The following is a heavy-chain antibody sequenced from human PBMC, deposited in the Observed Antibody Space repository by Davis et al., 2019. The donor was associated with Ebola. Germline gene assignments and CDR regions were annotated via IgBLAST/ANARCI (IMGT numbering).Heavy chain of an antibody. D-gene: IGHD3-22*01. V-gene: IGHV1-69*13. CDR1: GGTFSNFG. Sequence: SVKVSCKASGGTFSNFGISWVRQAPGQGLEWMGRIIPFSGTSTYAQNFQGRVTITADEFTSTAYMELTSLRSEDTAMYFCARLYSSSWDGDYWGQGTLVTVSS. CDR3: ARLYSSSWDGDY. CDR2: IIPFSGTS. J-gene: IGHJ4*02.